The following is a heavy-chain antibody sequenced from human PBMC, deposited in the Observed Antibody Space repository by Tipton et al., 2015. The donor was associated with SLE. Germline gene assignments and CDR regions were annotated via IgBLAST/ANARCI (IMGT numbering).Heavy chain of an antibody. CDR3: ASVLRGDYWYFDL. CDR2: IYTSGST. V-gene: IGHV4-61*02. CDR1: GGSISSGSYY. Sequence: TLSLTCTVSGGSISSGSYYWSWIRQPAGKGLEWIGRIYTSGSTNYNPSLKSRVTISVDTSKNQFSLKLSSVTAADPAVYYCASVLRGDYWYFDLWGRGTLVTVSS. D-gene: IGHD3-3*01. J-gene: IGHJ2*01.